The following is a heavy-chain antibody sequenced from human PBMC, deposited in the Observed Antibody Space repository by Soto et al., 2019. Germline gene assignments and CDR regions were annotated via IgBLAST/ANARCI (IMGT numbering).Heavy chain of an antibody. CDR3: ARAPVGLDTISYFDY. CDR1: GDSVSSVGFH. D-gene: IGHD3-3*01. Sequence: PSETLSLTCTVSGDSVSSVGFHWAWLRRPPGKGLEWIGYIYNGGSTYYRPSLESRMQMSLDATRKHYSLKMTSVNAADTAVYFCARAPVGLDTISYFDYWGQGKLVT. V-gene: IGHV4-30-4*01. J-gene: IGHJ4*02. CDR2: IYNGGST.